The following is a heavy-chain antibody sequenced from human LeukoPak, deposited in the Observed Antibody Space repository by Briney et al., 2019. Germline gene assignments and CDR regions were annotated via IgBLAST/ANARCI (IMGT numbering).Heavy chain of an antibody. D-gene: IGHD3-3*01. CDR1: GYTFTSYY. CDR3: ARRGQEWLSMGDYFGY. Sequence: ASVKVSCKASGYTFTSYYMHWVRQAPGQGLEWMGIINPSGGSTSYAQKFQGRVTMTRDMSTSTAYMELSSLRSEDTAVYYCARRGQEWLSMGDYFGYWGQGILVTVVS. CDR2: INPSGGST. J-gene: IGHJ4*02. V-gene: IGHV1-46*01.